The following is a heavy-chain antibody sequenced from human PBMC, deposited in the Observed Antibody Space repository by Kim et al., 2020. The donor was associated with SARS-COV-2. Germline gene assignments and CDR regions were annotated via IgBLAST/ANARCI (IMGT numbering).Heavy chain of an antibody. CDR2: ISSSSSYI. CDR3: ASELWGIAVAGYYFDY. J-gene: IGHJ4*02. Sequence: GGSLRLSCAASGFTFSSYSMNWVRQAPGKGLEWVSSISSSSSYIYYADSVKGRFTISRDNAKNSLYLQMNSLRAEDTAVYYYASELWGIAVAGYYFDYWGQGTLVTVSS. CDR1: GFTFSSYS. V-gene: IGHV3-21*01. D-gene: IGHD6-19*01.